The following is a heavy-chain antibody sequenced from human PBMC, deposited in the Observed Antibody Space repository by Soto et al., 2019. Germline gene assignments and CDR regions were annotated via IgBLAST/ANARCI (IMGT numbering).Heavy chain of an antibody. V-gene: IGHV3-23*01. CDR1: GFTFSSYA. D-gene: IGHD3-10*01. Sequence: PRGSLSLSCAPFGFTFSSYAMSWVRQAPGEVLEWGTANSRSGRSTYYADTVKGRITISRDKPKNTLYLQMNSLRAEDTAVYYCAKASGWFGEFDYWGQGTLVTVSS. CDR2: NSRSGRST. CDR3: AKASGWFGEFDY. J-gene: IGHJ4*02.